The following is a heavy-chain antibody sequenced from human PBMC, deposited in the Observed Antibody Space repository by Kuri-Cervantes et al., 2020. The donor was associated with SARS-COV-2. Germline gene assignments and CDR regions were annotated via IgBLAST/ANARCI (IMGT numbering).Heavy chain of an antibody. V-gene: IGHV3-7*01. CDR2: IKQDGSEK. CDR1: GFTVSSNY. J-gene: IGHJ6*04. CDR3: AKDRSRITSFMDV. Sequence: GESLKISCAASGFTVSSNYMSWVRQAPGKGLEWVANIKQDGSEKYYVDSVKGRFTISRDNAKNSLYLQMNSLRAEDTAVYYCAKDRSRITSFMDVWGKGTTVTVSS. D-gene: IGHD3-3*01.